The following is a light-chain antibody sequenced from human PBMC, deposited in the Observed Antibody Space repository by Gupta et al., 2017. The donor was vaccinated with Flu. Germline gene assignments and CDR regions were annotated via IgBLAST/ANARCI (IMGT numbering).Light chain of an antibody. V-gene: IGLV3-9*01. CDR3: QVWDSSIWV. CDR2: RDS. J-gene: IGLJ3*02. CDR1: NSESKN. Sequence: SYELTQPLSVSAALGQTARITCGGTNSESKNVHWYQQKPGQAPVLVIYRDSNRPAGIPERFSGSNSGTTATLTISRAQAGDEADYYCQVWDSSIWVFGGGTKLTVL.